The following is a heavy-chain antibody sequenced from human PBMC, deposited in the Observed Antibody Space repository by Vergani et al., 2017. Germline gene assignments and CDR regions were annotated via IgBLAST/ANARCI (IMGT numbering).Heavy chain of an antibody. J-gene: IGHJ5*02. D-gene: IGHD3-3*01. CDR2: IIPIFGTA. Sequence: QVQLVQSGAEVKKPGASVKVSCKASGYTFTGYYMHWVRQAPGQGLEWMGRIIPIFGTANYAQKFQGRVTITADESTSTAYMELSSLRSEDTAVYYCARDIRVFGVVIILDNWFDPWGQGTLVTVSS. CDR1: GYTFTGYY. V-gene: IGHV1-69*18. CDR3: ARDIRVFGVVIILDNWFDP.